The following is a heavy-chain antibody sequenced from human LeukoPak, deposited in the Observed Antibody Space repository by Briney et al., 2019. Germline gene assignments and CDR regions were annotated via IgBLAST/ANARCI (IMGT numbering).Heavy chain of an antibody. Sequence: GGSLRLSCTVSGFTVSSNSMSWVRQAPGKGLEWVSFIFSSTHYSDSVRGRFTISRDNSKNTLYLQMNSLRAEDTAVYYCARRAGAYSHPYDYWGQGTLVTVSS. CDR3: ARRAGAYSHPYDY. D-gene: IGHD4/OR15-4a*01. J-gene: IGHJ4*02. V-gene: IGHV3-53*01. CDR1: GFTVSSNS. CDR2: IFSST.